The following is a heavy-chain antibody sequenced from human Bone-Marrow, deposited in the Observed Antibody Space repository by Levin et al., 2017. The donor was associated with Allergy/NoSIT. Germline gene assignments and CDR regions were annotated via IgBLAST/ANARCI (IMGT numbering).Heavy chain of an antibody. Sequence: SCAASGFTFSIYWMHWVRQAPGKGLMWVARINPDGSSTGYADSVTGRFTVSRDNARNTMYLQMNSLRAEDTAVYYCGRGAPPDYWGQGTLVTVSS. V-gene: IGHV3-74*01. CDR1: GFTFSIYW. CDR2: INPDGSST. J-gene: IGHJ4*02. CDR3: GRGAPPDY.